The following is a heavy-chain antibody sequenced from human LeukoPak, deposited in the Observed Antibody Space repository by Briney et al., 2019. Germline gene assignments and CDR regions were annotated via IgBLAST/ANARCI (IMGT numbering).Heavy chain of an antibody. CDR3: ARDLRGAGDY. CDR2: ISSNGGST. V-gene: IGHV3-64*01. CDR1: GFTFSSYA. J-gene: IGHJ4*02. Sequence: GGSLRLSCAASGFTFSSYAMHWVRQAPGKGLEYVSSISSNGGSTSYANSVKGGFTISRGNSKNTLYLQMGSLRTDDMAVYYCARDLRGAGDYWGQGTLVTVSS. D-gene: IGHD1-26*01.